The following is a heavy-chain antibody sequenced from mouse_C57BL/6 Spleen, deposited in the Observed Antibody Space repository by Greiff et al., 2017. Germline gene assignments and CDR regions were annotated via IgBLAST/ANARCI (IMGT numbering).Heavy chain of an antibody. CDR2: IYPGDGDT. V-gene: IGHV1-80*01. J-gene: IGHJ2*01. Sequence: VQLQQSGAELVKPGASVKISCKASGYAFSSYWMNWVKQRPGKGLEWIGQIYPGDGDTNYNGKFKGKATLTADKSSSTAYMQLSSLTSEDSAVYFGARDYYGSSFCDYWGQGTTLTVSS. CDR3: ARDYYGSSFCDY. CDR1: GYAFSSYW. D-gene: IGHD1-1*01.